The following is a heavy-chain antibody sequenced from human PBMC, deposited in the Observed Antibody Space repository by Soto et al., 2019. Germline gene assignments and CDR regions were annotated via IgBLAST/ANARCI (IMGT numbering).Heavy chain of an antibody. Sequence: SETLSLTCTVSGGAVSSGSYYWSWIRQPPGKGLEWIGYIYYSGSTNYNPSLKSRVTISVETSKNQFSLKLSSVTAADTAVYYCARDRIAAAGGYYYGMDVWGPGTTVTVSS. D-gene: IGHD6-13*01. J-gene: IGHJ6*02. CDR2: IYYSGST. V-gene: IGHV4-61*01. CDR1: GGAVSSGSYY. CDR3: ARDRIAAAGGYYYGMDV.